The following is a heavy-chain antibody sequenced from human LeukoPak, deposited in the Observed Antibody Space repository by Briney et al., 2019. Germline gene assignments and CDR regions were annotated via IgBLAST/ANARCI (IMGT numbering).Heavy chain of an antibody. CDR1: GFTFSSYA. Sequence: SGGSLRLSCAASGFTFSSYAMSWVRQAPGKGLEWVSAISGSGGSTYYADSVKGRFTISRDNSKNTLYLQMNSLRAEDTAIYYCAKDYCSSPNCFEYFQHWGQGTLVTVSS. CDR2: ISGSGGST. D-gene: IGHD2-2*01. V-gene: IGHV3-23*01. CDR3: AKDYCSSPNCFEYFQH. J-gene: IGHJ1*01.